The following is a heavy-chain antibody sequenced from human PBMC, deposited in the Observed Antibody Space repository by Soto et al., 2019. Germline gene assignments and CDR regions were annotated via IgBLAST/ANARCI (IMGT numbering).Heavy chain of an antibody. V-gene: IGHV4-30-2*01. CDR1: GGSVSSGDYS. D-gene: IGHD3-22*01. J-gene: IGHJ4*02. Sequence: PSETLSLTCTVSGGSVSSGDYSWNWIRQPPGKGLEWIGYIYYGGSTYYNPSLQSRVTMSVDRSRNQFSLKLNPVTAADTAVYYCARVRREYDNSGPVDYWGQGTLVTVPS. CDR3: ARVRREYDNSGPVDY. CDR2: IYYGGST.